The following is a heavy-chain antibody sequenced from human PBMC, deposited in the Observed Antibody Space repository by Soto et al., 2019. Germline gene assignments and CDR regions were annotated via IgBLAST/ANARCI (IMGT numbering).Heavy chain of an antibody. V-gene: IGHV1-69*08. CDR1: GGTFSSYT. CDR3: ARDRGQLSLFDY. CDR2: IIPIVGIT. D-gene: IGHD5-18*01. J-gene: IGHJ4*02. Sequence: QVQLVQSGAEVKKPGSSVKVSCKASGGTFSSYTITWVRQAPGQGLEWMGRIIPIVGITNYAQKFQGRVTITTGKSTTTAYMELNSLRSEDTAVYYCARDRGQLSLFDYWGQGTLVTVSS.